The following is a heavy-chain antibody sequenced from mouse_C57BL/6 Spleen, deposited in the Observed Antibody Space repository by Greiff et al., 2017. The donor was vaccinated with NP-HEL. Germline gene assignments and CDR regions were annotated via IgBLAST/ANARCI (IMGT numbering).Heavy chain of an antibody. V-gene: IGHV14-2*01. J-gene: IGHJ2*01. Sequence: DVKLVESGAELVKPGASVKLSCTASGFNIKDYYMHWVKQRTEQGLEWIGRIDPEDGETKYAPKFQGKAPITADTSSNTADLQLSSLTSEDTAVYYCASYDYDGKGFDYWGQGTTLTASS. CDR2: IDPEDGET. CDR1: GFNIKDYY. CDR3: ASYDYDGKGFDY. D-gene: IGHD2-4*01.